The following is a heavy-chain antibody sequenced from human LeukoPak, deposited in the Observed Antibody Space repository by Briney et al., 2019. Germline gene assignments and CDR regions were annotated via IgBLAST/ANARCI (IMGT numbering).Heavy chain of an antibody. Sequence: SETLSLTCAVYGGSFSGYYWSWIRQPPGKGLEWIGEINHSGSTNYNPSLKGRVTISVDTSKNQFSLKLSSVTAADTAVYYCARVAEGYHYDSSGYYRSFDYWGQGTLVTVSS. J-gene: IGHJ4*02. D-gene: IGHD3-22*01. CDR2: INHSGST. CDR1: GGSFSGYY. CDR3: ARVAEGYHYDSSGYYRSFDY. V-gene: IGHV4-34*01.